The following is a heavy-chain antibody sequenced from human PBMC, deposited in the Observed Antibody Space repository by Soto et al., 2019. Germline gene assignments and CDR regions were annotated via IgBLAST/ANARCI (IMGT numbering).Heavy chain of an antibody. CDR2: MTGDTKTI. CDR3: ARSVEGHFDY. D-gene: IGHD6-19*01. J-gene: IGHJ4*02. V-gene: IGHV3-48*02. CDR1: GFTFRIYS. Sequence: GSLRLSCAAPGFTFRIYSMNWVRQAPGKGLEWISYMTGDTKTIKYADSVKGRFTITRDNDKNSVYLQMTSLRDEDTAVYYCARSVEGHFDYWGQGTLVTVSS.